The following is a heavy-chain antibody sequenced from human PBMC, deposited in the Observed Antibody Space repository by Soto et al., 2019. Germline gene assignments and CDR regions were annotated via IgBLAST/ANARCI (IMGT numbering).Heavy chain of an antibody. J-gene: IGHJ4*02. Sequence: QVQLVESGGGVVQPGRSLRLSCAASGFTFNSYGMHWVRQARGKGLEWVAVIWYDGSNKYYGDSVKGRFTISRDNSKNTLYLQLNSLRAEDTAVYYCARDRPNSGFDYWGQGTLVTVSS. CDR3: ARDRPNSGFDY. D-gene: IGHD7-27*01. CDR1: GFTFNSYG. V-gene: IGHV3-33*01. CDR2: IWYDGSNK.